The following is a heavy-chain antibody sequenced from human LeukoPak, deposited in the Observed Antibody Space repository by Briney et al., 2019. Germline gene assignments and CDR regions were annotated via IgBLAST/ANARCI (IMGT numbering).Heavy chain of an antibody. CDR2: ISAYNGNT. V-gene: IGHV1-18*01. D-gene: IGHD1-26*01. J-gene: IGHJ4*02. CDR1: GYTFTSYG. Sequence: ASVKVSCKASGYTFTSYGINWVRQAPGQGLEWMGWISAYNGNTNYAQKLQDRVTMTTDTSTNTAYMELRSLRSDDTAVYYCARDRLPSKGGTLLPQYWGQGTLVTVSS. CDR3: ARDRLPSKGGTLLPQY.